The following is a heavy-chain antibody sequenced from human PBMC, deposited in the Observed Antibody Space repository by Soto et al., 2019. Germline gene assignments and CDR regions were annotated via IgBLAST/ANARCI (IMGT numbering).Heavy chain of an antibody. CDR1: GFTFSSYA. D-gene: IGHD3-22*01. J-gene: IGHJ4*02. CDR2: ISYDGSNK. CDR3: ARIHLNYDSSGYYGGEFDY. Sequence: GGSLRLSCAASGFTFSSYAMHWVRQAPGKGLEWVAVISYDGSNKYYADSVKGRFTISRDNSKNTLYLQMNSLRAEDTAVYYCARIHLNYDSSGYYGGEFDYWGQGTLVTVSS. V-gene: IGHV3-30-3*01.